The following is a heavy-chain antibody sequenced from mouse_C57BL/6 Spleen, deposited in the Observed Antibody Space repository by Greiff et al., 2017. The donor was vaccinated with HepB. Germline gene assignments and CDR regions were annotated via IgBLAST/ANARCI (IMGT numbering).Heavy chain of an antibody. CDR2: IDPSDSYT. Sequence: VQLQQPGAELVMPGASVKLSCKASGYTFTSYWMHWVKQRPGQGLEWIGEIDPSDSYTNYNQKFKGKSTLTVDKSSSTAYMQLSSLTSEDSAVYYCARSEGGYSNYVYYAMDYWGQGTSVTVSS. CDR3: ARSEGGYSNYVYYAMDY. V-gene: IGHV1-69*01. J-gene: IGHJ4*01. D-gene: IGHD2-5*01. CDR1: GYTFTSYW.